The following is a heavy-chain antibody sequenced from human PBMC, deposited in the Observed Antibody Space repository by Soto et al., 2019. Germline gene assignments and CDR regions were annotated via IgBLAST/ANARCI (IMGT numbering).Heavy chain of an antibody. CDR2: IYYSGST. Sequence: PSETLSLTCTVSGGSISSYYWSWIRQPPGKGLEWIGYIYYSGSTNYNPSLKSRVAISADTSKNQFSLKLSSVTAADTAVYYCARDKGIAAAGFYYYYGMDVWGHGTTVTVSS. CDR3: ARDKGIAAAGFYYYYGMDV. J-gene: IGHJ6*02. CDR1: GGSISSYY. V-gene: IGHV4-59*01. D-gene: IGHD6-13*01.